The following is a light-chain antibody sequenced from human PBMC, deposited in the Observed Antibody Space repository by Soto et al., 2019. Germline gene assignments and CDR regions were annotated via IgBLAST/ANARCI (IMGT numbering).Light chain of an antibody. CDR2: GAS. J-gene: IGKJ5*01. V-gene: IGKV3-15*01. CDR1: QSVSSY. Sequence: ETVLTQSPATLSLSPGERATLSCRASQSVSSYLAWYQQKPGQAPRLLIYGASTRATGLPARFSGTGSGAEFTLTIRSLQSEDFAVYYCKQYNNWPHTFGQGTRLEIK. CDR3: KQYNNWPHT.